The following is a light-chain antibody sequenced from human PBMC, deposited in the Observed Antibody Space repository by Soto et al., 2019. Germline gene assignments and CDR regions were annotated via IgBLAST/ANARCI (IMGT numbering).Light chain of an antibody. V-gene: IGKV3-15*01. CDR3: QPYNQWPLFT. CDR1: QSVSSN. Sequence: EVVMTQSPATLSVSPGERATLSCRASQSVSSNLAWYQLRPGQAPRLLIYGASTRATGIPARFSGSGSGTEFTLTISSLQSEDFALYYCQPYNQWPLFTFGPGTRVDIK. J-gene: IGKJ3*01. CDR2: GAS.